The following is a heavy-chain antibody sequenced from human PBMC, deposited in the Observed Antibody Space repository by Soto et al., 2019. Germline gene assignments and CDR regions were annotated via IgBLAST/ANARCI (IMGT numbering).Heavy chain of an antibody. J-gene: IGHJ3*02. V-gene: IGHV4-59*08. D-gene: IGHD3-10*01. CDR2: IYYSGST. CDR1: GGSISSYY. CDR3: ARISTMVRGVIGRSDAFDI. Sequence: PSETLSLTCTVSGGSISSYYWSWIRQPPGKGLEWIGYIYYSGSTNYNPSLKSRVTISVDTSKHQFSLKLSSVTAADTAVYYCARISTMVRGVIGRSDAFDIWGQGTMVTVSS.